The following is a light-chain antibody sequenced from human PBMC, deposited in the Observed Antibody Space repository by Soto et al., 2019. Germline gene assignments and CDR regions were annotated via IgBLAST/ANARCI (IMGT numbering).Light chain of an antibody. CDR3: SSYTSSSTT. CDR1: SSDVGGYNY. CDR2: DVS. J-gene: IGLJ1*01. V-gene: IGLV2-14*01. Sequence: QSVLTQPASVSGSPGQSITISCTGTSSDVGGYNYVSWYQQHPGKAPKLMTYDVSNRPSGVSNRFSGSKSGNTASLTISGLQAEDEADYYCSSYTSSSTTFGTGTKLTVL.